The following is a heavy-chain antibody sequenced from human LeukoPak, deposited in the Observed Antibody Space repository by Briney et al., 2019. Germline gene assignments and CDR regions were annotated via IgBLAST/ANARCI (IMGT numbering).Heavy chain of an antibody. CDR1: GFTFSSYA. CDR2: ISGSDDST. Sequence: GGSLRLSCAASGFTFSSYAMSWVRQAPGKGLEWVSVISGSDDSTYYADSVKGRFTISRDTSKNTLSLQMSSLRAEDTAVYYCAKSSGAAAGKYYYYYYYMDVWGKGTTVTVSS. D-gene: IGHD6-13*01. CDR3: AKSSGAAAGKYYYYYYYMDV. V-gene: IGHV3-23*01. J-gene: IGHJ6*03.